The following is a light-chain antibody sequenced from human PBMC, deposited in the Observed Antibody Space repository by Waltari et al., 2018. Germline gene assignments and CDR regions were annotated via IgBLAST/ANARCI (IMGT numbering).Light chain of an antibody. CDR1: SSDIGGYHY. Sequence: QSALTQPAPVSGSPGQSITISCIGTSSDIGGYHYVPWYQQHPGKAPKVMIYDVTKRPSGVSNRFSGSKSGSTASLTISGLQAEDEADYYCSSYTSSNTWVFGGGTKLTVL. CDR3: SSYTSSNTWV. V-gene: IGLV2-14*01. J-gene: IGLJ3*02. CDR2: DVT.